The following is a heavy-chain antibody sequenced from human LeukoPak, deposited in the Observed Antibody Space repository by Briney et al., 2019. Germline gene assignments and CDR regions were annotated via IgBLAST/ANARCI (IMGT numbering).Heavy chain of an antibody. CDR1: GYTLIELP. V-gene: IGHV1-24*01. D-gene: IGHD3-10*01. CDR3: TTDRLRYMVRGVLRSLEGFDP. Sequence: VASVKVSCKVSGYTLIELPMHWVRQAPGKGLEWMGGFDPAEGETIYAQKFQGRVTMTEDTSTDTAYMELSSLSSEDTAVYYCTTDRLRYMVRGVLRSLEGFDPWGQGTLVTVSS. J-gene: IGHJ5*02. CDR2: FDPAEGET.